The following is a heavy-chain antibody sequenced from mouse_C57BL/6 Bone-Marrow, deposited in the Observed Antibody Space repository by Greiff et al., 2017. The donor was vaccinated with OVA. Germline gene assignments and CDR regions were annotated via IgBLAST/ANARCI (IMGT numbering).Heavy chain of an antibody. CDR1: GYTFTSYW. CDR3: TRTRYPGYYFDY. Sequence: VQLQQSGTVLARPGASVKMSCKTSGYTFTSYWMHWVKQRPGQGLEWIGAIYPGNSDTSYNQKFKGKAKLTAVTSASTAYMELSSLTNEDSAVYYCTRTRYPGYYFDYWGQGTTLTVSS. J-gene: IGHJ2*01. V-gene: IGHV1-5*01. CDR2: IYPGNSDT. D-gene: IGHD1-1*01.